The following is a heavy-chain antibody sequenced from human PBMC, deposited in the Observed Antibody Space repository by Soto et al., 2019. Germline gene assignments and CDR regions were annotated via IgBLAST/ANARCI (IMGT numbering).Heavy chain of an antibody. J-gene: IGHJ3*02. CDR1: GNSFSNYW. D-gene: IGHD4-17*01. Sequence: TGESLKISCKGSGNSFSNYWIGWVRQTPGKGLEWMGIIHLVDSDARYSPSFQGQVTISADKSILTAYLQWSSLRASDTALYYCVRPVGLTAVVSPAALDIWGQGTMVTVSS. V-gene: IGHV5-51*01. CDR2: IHLVDSDA. CDR3: VRPVGLTAVVSPAALDI.